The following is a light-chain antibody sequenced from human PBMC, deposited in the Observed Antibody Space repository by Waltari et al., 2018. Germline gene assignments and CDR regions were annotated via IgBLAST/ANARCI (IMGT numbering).Light chain of an antibody. CDR2: AAS. V-gene: IGKV1-39*01. J-gene: IGKJ2*01. CDR1: QTISNY. Sequence: DIQMTQSPSPLSASVGHRVTITCRASQTISNYLNWYQQKPGKAPKLLMYAASSLQSGVPSRFSGSGSGTDFTLTISNLQPEDRATYYCQQSYSTPYTFGQGTKLEIK. CDR3: QQSYSTPYT.